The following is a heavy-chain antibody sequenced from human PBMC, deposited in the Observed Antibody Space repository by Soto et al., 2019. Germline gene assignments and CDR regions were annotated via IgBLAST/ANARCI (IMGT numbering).Heavy chain of an antibody. D-gene: IGHD2-8*01. J-gene: IGHJ6*02. Sequence: SETLFLTCTVSGGSITTAGYSWSWIRQPPGKALEWIGYVYHTGNAYPKPSLKSRVTISLDRSKNQFSLKMTSVTAADTALYYCASRPFYYCTEDILPGGADVWGQGTTVTVSS. V-gene: IGHV4-30-2*01. CDR3: ASRPFYYCTEDILPGGADV. CDR2: VYHTGNA. CDR1: GGSITTAGYS.